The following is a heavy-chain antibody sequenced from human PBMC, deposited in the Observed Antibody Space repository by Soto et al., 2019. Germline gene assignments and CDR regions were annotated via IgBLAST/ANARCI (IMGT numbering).Heavy chain of an antibody. Sequence: SETLSLTCTVSGGSISSGGYYWSWIRQHPGKGLEWIGYIYYSGSTYYNPSLKSRVTISVDTSKNQFSLKLSSVTAADTAVYYCARDLWDIVATITAFDYWGQGTLVTVSS. CDR3: ARDLWDIVATITAFDY. CDR1: GGSISSGGYY. CDR2: IYYSGST. J-gene: IGHJ4*02. V-gene: IGHV4-31*03. D-gene: IGHD5-12*01.